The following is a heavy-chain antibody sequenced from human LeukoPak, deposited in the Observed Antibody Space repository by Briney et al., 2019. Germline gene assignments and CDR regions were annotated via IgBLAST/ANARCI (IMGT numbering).Heavy chain of an antibody. CDR2: INSDGSNT. CDR1: GFTFSTYW. CDR3: ARGRSSARGNDY. J-gene: IGHJ4*02. Sequence: GGSLRLSCAASGFTFSTYWMHWVRQVPGKGLVWVSRINSDGSNTRYADSVKGRFTISRDNAKNTLYLQMNSLRAEDTAVYYCARGRSSARGNDYWGQGTLVTVSS. D-gene: IGHD3-22*01. V-gene: IGHV3-74*01.